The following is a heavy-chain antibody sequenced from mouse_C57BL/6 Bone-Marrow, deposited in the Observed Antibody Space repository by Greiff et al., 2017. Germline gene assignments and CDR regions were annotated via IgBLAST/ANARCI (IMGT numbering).Heavy chain of an antibody. J-gene: IGHJ3*01. CDR2: IDPSDSYT. Sequence: QVHVKQPGAELVRPGTSVKLSCKASGYTFTSYWMHWVKQRPGQGLEWIGVIDPSDSYTNYNQKFKGKATLTVDTSSSTAYMQLSSLTSEDSAVYYCARWGAYWGQGTLVTVSA. CDR1: GYTFTSYW. V-gene: IGHV1-59*01. CDR3: ARWGAY.